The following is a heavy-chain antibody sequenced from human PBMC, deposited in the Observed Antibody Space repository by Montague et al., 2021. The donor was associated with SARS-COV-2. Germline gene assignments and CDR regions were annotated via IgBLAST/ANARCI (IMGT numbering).Heavy chain of an antibody. CDR2: TYYRSKWDS. J-gene: IGHJ3*02. CDR3: ASSGITLTGLDAFDT. CDR1: GDSVFSKSVA. D-gene: IGHD3-9*01. Sequence: CAISGDSVFSKSVAWNWIRQSPSRGLEWLGRTYYRSKWDSDYAESVKRRLVITPDTSKNQVSLQLNSVIPEDTAVYFCASSGITLTGLDAFDTWGQGTMGTISS. V-gene: IGHV6-1*01.